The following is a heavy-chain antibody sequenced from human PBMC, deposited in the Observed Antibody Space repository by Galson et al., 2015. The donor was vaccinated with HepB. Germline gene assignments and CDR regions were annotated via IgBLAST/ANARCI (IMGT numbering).Heavy chain of an antibody. CDR3: AGASIAAAGTGVWFDP. J-gene: IGHJ5*02. V-gene: IGHV4-59*08. CDR2: IYYSGST. D-gene: IGHD6-13*01. Sequence: LSLTCTVSGGSISSYYWSWIRQPPGKGLEWIGYIYYSGSTNYNPSLKSRVTISVDTSKNQFSLKLCSVTAADTAVYYCAGASIAAAGTGVWFDPWGQGTLVTVSS. CDR1: GGSISSYY.